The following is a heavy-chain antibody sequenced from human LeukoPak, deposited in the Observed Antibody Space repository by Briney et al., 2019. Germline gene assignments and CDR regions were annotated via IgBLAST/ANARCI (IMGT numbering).Heavy chain of an antibody. CDR3: ASCLRYYYDSSGYYYDAFDI. J-gene: IGHJ3*02. CDR1: GYSFTSYW. Sequence: GESLKISCKGSGYSFTSYWIGWVRQMPGKGLEWMGIIYPGDSDTRYSPSFQGQVTISADKFISTAYLQWSSLKASDTAMYYCASCLRYYYDSSGYYYDAFDIWGQGTMVTVSS. D-gene: IGHD3-22*01. V-gene: IGHV5-51*01. CDR2: IYPGDSDT.